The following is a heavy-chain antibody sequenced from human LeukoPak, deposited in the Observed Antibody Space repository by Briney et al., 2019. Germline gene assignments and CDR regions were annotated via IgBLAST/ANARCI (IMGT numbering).Heavy chain of an antibody. J-gene: IGHJ3*02. Sequence: PGRPLRLSCAASGFTFSSYAMHWVRQAPGKGLEWVAVISYDGSNKYYADSVKGRFTISRDNSKNTLYLQMNSLRAEDTAVYYCARGRSSGPPDAFDIWGQGTMVTVSS. D-gene: IGHD3-22*01. V-gene: IGHV3-30-3*01. CDR3: ARGRSSGPPDAFDI. CDR1: GFTFSSYA. CDR2: ISYDGSNK.